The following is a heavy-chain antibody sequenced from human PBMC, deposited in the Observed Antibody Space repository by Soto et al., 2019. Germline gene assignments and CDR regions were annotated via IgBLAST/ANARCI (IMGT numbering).Heavy chain of an antibody. D-gene: IGHD3-3*01. CDR2: IIPVLGLT. Sequence: QVQLVQSGAELKKPGSSMKVSCKTSGGSFNSFSFTWVRQAPGQGLEWVGRIIPVLGLTAYAQKFKSRITISADKSTSTAYMELSGLTSEDTAVYYYATDNDNTYEFWGQGNLVTVSS. CDR1: GGSFNSFS. V-gene: IGHV1-69*02. CDR3: ATDNDNTYEF. J-gene: IGHJ4*02.